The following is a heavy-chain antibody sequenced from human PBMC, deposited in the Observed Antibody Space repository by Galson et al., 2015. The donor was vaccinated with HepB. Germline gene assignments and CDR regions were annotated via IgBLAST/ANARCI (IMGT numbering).Heavy chain of an antibody. D-gene: IGHD1-14*01. CDR3: ARHLPLPPRHDYLNS. CDR2: IYHSGTT. Sequence: LSLTCAVSGYSITSTFFWGWVRQSPGKGLEWIASIYHSGTTYYNPSLKSRVTVSVDTSNNQFFLNLTSVTAADTAVYYCARHLPLPPRHDYLNSWGQGALVTVSS. J-gene: IGHJ4*02. CDR1: GYSITSTFF. V-gene: IGHV4-38-2*01.